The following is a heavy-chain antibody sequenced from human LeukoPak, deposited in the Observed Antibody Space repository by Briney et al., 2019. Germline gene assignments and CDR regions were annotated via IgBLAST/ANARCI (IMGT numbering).Heavy chain of an antibody. CDR1: GGSISSGSYY. CDR3: ARGPVAGNFDY. J-gene: IGHJ4*02. V-gene: IGHV4-61*02. Sequence: PSETLSLTCTVSGGSISSGSYYWRWVRQPAGKGLEWIGRIYTSGSTNYNPSLKGRVTISVDTSKNQFSLKLSSVTAADTAVYYCARGPVAGNFDYWGQGTLVTVSS. D-gene: IGHD6-19*01. CDR2: IYTSGST.